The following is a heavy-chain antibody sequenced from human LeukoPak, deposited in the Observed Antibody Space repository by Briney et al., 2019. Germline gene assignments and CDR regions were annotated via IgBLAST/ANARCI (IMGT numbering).Heavy chain of an antibody. Sequence: GGSLRLSCAASGYTFNTYSLIWVRQAPGKGLEWVSVIYSGGSTYYADSVKGRFTISRDNSKNTLYLQMNSLRAEDTAVYYCAKGGRRTILYLIDYWGQGTLVTVSS. V-gene: IGHV3-66*01. CDR2: IYSGGST. CDR3: AKGGRRTILYLIDY. CDR1: GYTFNTYS. J-gene: IGHJ4*02. D-gene: IGHD2-8*01.